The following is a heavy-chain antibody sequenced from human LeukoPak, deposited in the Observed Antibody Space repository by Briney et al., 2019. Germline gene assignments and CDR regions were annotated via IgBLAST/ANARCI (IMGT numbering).Heavy chain of an antibody. CDR2: ISGSYDST. Sequence: GGALRLSCAASGFTFSTYAMSWVRQAPGKGLQWVALISGSYDSTYYTDSVKGRFTLSRDNSKNTLYLQMNSLRVEDTAVYYCATSSFVEGNPDYWGQGILVTVSS. V-gene: IGHV3-23*01. J-gene: IGHJ4*02. CDR1: GFTFSTYA. CDR3: ATSSFVEGNPDY. D-gene: IGHD3-3*01.